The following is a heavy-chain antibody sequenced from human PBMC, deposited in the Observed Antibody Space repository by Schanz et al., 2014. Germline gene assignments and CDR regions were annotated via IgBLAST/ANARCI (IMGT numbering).Heavy chain of an antibody. Sequence: VHLVESGGSLVQPGGSLRLSCAASEFSFSSFGMNWVRQAPGKGLEWVANIGYDGSEKYYVDSVKGRFTISRDNSKDTLYLQMSGLTPEDTAVYYCARGPIPIQGVPMDFWGQGTLXTVSS. CDR1: EFSFSSFG. CDR2: IGYDGSEK. D-gene: IGHD3-10*01. V-gene: IGHV3-33*08. CDR3: ARGPIPIQGVPMDF. J-gene: IGHJ4*02.